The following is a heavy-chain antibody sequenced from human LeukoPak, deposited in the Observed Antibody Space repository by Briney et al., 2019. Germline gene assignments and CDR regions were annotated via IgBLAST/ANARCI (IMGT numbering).Heavy chain of an antibody. J-gene: IGHJ6*03. CDR2: MNPNSGNT. D-gene: IGHD3-10*01. Sequence: ASVKVSCKASGYTFTSYDINWVRQATGQGLEWMGWMNPNSGNTGYAQKFQGRVTMTRNTSISTAYMELSSLRSEDTAVYYCARVFFTMVRGVKYYYYYMDVWGKGTTVTISS. CDR1: GYTFTSYD. CDR3: ARVFFTMVRGVKYYYYYMDV. V-gene: IGHV1-8*01.